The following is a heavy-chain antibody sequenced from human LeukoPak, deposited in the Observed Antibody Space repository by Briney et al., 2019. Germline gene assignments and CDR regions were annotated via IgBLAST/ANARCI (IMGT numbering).Heavy chain of an antibody. Sequence: GGSLRLSCAASGFTFSSYWMSWVRQAPGKGLEWVSSININGSYIYYADSVKGRFSISRDNAKNSLYLQMNSLRAEDTAVYYCARDHSDYDILTGYYSSYYYYGMDVWGQGTTVTVS. V-gene: IGHV3-21*01. J-gene: IGHJ6*02. CDR1: GFTFSSYW. CDR2: ININGSYI. D-gene: IGHD3-9*01. CDR3: ARDHSDYDILTGYYSSYYYYGMDV.